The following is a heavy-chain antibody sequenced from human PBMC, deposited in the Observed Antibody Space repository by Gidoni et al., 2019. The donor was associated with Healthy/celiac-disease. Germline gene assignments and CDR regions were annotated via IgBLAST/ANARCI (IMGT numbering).Heavy chain of an antibody. CDR3: ARRRPPAAGTGWFDP. CDR2: IYYSGRT. J-gene: IGHJ5*02. D-gene: IGHD6-13*01. V-gene: IGHV4-39*01. CDR1: GGSLSSSSYY. Sequence: QLQLQESGPGLVKPSETLSLTCTVSGGSLSSSSYYWGWIRQPPGKGLEWIGSIYYSGRTYYNPSLKSRVTISVDTSKNQFSLKLSSVTAADTAVYYCARRRPPAAGTGWFDPWGQGTLVTVSS.